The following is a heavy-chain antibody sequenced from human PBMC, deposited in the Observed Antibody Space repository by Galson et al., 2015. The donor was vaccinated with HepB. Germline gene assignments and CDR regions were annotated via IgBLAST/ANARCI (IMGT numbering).Heavy chain of an antibody. J-gene: IGHJ4*02. CDR1: GYSFTSYW. Sequence: QSGAEVKKPGESLKISCKGSGYSFTSYWIGWVRQMPGKGLEWMGIIYPGDSDTRYSPSFQGQVTISADKSISTAYLQWSSLKASDTAMYYCARQSVPAVAGWVPRSEFDYWGQGTLVTVSS. CDR3: ARQSVPAVAGWVPRSEFDY. CDR2: IYPGDSDT. V-gene: IGHV5-51*01. D-gene: IGHD6-19*01.